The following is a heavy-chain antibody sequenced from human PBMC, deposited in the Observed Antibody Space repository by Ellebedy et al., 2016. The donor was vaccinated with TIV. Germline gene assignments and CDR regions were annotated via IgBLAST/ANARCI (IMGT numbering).Heavy chain of an antibody. CDR2: INAGNGNT. CDR3: ARERYSRVELDY. J-gene: IGHJ4*02. CDR1: GYTFTSYA. V-gene: IGHV1-3*01. Sequence: AASVKVSCKASGYTFTSYAMHWVRQAPGQRLEWMGWINAGNGNTKYSQKFLGRVTITRDTSASTAYMELSSLRSEDTAVYYCARERYSRVELDYWGQGTLVTVSS. D-gene: IGHD6-13*01.